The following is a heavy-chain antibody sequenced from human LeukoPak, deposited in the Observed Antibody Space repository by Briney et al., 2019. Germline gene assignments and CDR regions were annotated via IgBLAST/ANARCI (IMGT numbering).Heavy chain of an antibody. CDR1: GDSMSSYY. CDR2: IYYSGST. CDR3: ARQNSGARLNV. Sequence: SETLSLTCTVSGDSMSSYYWSWIRQPPGKGLEWIGHIYYSGSTDYNPSLKSRLTLSVDTSKNQFSLQLSSVTAADTAVYFCARQNSGARLNVWGQGTTVTVSS. D-gene: IGHD6-25*01. V-gene: IGHV4-59*08. J-gene: IGHJ6*02.